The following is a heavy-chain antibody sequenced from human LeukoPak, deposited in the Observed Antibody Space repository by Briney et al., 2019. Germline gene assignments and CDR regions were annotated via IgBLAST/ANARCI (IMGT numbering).Heavy chain of an antibody. V-gene: IGHV4-4*07. J-gene: IGHJ3*02. Sequence: PSETLSLTCTVSGGSISSYYWSWIRQPAGKGLGWIGRIYTSGSTNYNPSLKSRVTMSVDTSKNQFSLKLSSVTAADTAVYYCATAYPQQLYYYGSGSRHDAFDIWGQGTTVTVSS. CDR1: GGSISSYY. CDR2: IYTSGST. D-gene: IGHD3-10*01. CDR3: ATAYPQQLYYYGSGSRHDAFDI.